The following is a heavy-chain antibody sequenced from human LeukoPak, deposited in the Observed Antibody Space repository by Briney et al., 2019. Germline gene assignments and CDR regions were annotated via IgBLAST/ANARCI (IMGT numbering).Heavy chain of an antibody. J-gene: IGHJ1*01. D-gene: IGHD3-3*01. CDR2: INHSGST. CDR3: ARGSRITIFGVIHKRSEYFQH. CDR1: GGSISSSSYY. V-gene: IGHV4-39*07. Sequence: KPSETLSLTCTVSGGSISSSSYYWSRIRQPPGKGLEWIREINHSGSTNYNPSLKSRVTISVDTSKNQFSLKLSSVTAADTAVYYCARGSRITIFGVIHKRSEYFQHWGQGTLVTVSS.